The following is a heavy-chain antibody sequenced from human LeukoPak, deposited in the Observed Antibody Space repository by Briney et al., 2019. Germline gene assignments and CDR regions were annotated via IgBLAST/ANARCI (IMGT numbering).Heavy chain of an antibody. D-gene: IGHD4/OR15-4a*01. CDR3: ARTSMGGRDYHLDS. CDR2: IKTDGSQT. Sequence: GGSLRLSCAASGFTFSTYWMTWVRQAPGKGLEWVANIKTDGSQTYYLDSVKGRFTISRDNAKNFLSLQLGSLRADDTGVYYCARTSMGGRDYHLDSWGQGTLVTVSS. CDR1: GFTFSTYW. J-gene: IGHJ4*02. V-gene: IGHV3-7*01.